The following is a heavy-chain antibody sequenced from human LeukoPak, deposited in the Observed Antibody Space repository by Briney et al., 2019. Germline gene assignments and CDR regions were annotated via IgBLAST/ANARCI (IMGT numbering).Heavy chain of an antibody. J-gene: IGHJ4*02. CDR3: ARDKPGATGTGDY. V-gene: IGHV1-2*02. Sequence: GASVKVSCKASGYTFTGYYMHWVRQAPGQGLEWMGWINPNSGGTNYAQKFQGRVTMTRDTSISTAYMELSRLRSDDTAVYYCARDKPGATGTGDYWGQGTLVTVSS. CDR2: INPNSGGT. CDR1: GYTFTGYY. D-gene: IGHD1-1*01.